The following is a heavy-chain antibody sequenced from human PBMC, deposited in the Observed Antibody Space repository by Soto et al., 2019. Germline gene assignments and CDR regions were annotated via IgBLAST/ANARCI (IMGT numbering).Heavy chain of an antibody. Sequence: PGGALRLSCAASGFTFSSYGMHWVRQAPGKGLEWVAVISYDGSNKYYADSVKGRFTISRDNSKNTLYLQMNSLRAEDTAVYYCAKDLIRLAGGEYYYYYGMDVWGQGPTVTVSS. D-gene: IGHD3-16*01. J-gene: IGHJ6*02. V-gene: IGHV3-30*18. CDR1: GFTFSSYG. CDR2: ISYDGSNK. CDR3: AKDLIRLAGGEYYYYYGMDV.